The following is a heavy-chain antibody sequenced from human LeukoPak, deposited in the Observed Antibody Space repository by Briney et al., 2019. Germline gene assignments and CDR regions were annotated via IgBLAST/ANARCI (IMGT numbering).Heavy chain of an antibody. J-gene: IGHJ4*02. D-gene: IGHD3-16*01. CDR2: ISSSGSTI. V-gene: IGHV3-48*03. CDR3: ARDGGHYYLDY. CDR1: GFTFSSYE. Sequence: GGSLRLSCAASGFTFSSYEMNWVRQAPGKGLEWVSYISSSGSTIYYADSVKGRFTISRDNAKNSLYLQMNSLRAEDTAVYYCARDGGHYYLDYWGQGTLVTVSS.